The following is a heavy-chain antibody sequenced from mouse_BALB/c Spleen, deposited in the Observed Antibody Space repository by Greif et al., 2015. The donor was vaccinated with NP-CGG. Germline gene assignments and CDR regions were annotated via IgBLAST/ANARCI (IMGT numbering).Heavy chain of an antibody. Sequence: EVQVVESGGGLVQPKGSLKLSCAASGCTFNTYAMHWVCQAPGKGLEWVARIRSKSNNYATYYADSVKVRFTISRDDSQSMLYLQMNNLKTEDTAMYYCVREVRAMDYWGQGTSVTVSS. V-gene: IGHV10-3*03. CDR3: VREVRAMDY. CDR2: IRSKSNNYAT. J-gene: IGHJ4*01. CDR1: GCTFNTYA.